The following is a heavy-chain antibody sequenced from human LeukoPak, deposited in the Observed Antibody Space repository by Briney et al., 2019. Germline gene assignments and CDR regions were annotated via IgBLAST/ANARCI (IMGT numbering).Heavy chain of an antibody. CDR3: ASFIAAAGIYYFDY. J-gene: IGHJ4*02. CDR2: IYYSGST. V-gene: IGHV4-59*08. D-gene: IGHD6-13*01. Sequence: SETLSLTCTVSGDSLSSNSWSWIQQPPGKGLEWIGYIYYSGSTNYNPSLKSRVTISVDTSKNQFSLKLSSVTAADTAVYYCASFIAAAGIYYFDYWGKGTLVTVSS. CDR1: GDSLSSNS.